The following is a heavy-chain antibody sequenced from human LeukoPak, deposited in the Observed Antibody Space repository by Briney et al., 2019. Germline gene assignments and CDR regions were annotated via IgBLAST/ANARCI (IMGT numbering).Heavy chain of an antibody. V-gene: IGHV3-21*01. Sequence: GGALRLTCAASGFTFSSYSMNRVRQAPGKGLEGVSSISSSSSYIYYADSVKGRFTISRDTAKNSLYLQMNSLRAEDTAVYYCAREFCSGGSCRAAFDIWGQGTMVTVSS. CDR3: AREFCSGGSCRAAFDI. CDR1: GFTFSSYS. J-gene: IGHJ3*02. CDR2: ISSSSSYI. D-gene: IGHD2-15*01.